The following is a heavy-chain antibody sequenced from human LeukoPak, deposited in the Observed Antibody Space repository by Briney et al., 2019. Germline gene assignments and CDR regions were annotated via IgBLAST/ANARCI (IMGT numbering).Heavy chain of an antibody. CDR1: GYTFTGYY. CDR2: INPNSGAT. J-gene: IGHJ4*02. CDR3: ARLSGNYYAGLDY. V-gene: IGHV1-2*02. Sequence: VASVKVSCKTSGYTFTGYYMHWVRQAPGQGLEWMGWINPNSGATNYAQNFQGRVTMTRDTSISTAYMELSRPTSDDTAVYYCARLSGNYYAGLDYWGQGTLVTVSS. D-gene: IGHD1-26*01.